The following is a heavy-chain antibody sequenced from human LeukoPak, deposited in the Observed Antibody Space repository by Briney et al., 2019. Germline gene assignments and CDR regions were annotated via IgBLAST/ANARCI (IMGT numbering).Heavy chain of an antibody. Sequence: GASVKVSCKASGGTFSSYAISWVRQAPGQGLEWMGRIIPIFGTANYAQKFQGRVTITTDESTSTAYMELSSLRPEDTAVYYCARGIDYFNDAFDIWGQGTMVTVSS. CDR3: ARGIDYFNDAFDI. CDR2: IIPIFGTA. D-gene: IGHD5-12*01. J-gene: IGHJ3*02. V-gene: IGHV1-69*05. CDR1: GGTFSSYA.